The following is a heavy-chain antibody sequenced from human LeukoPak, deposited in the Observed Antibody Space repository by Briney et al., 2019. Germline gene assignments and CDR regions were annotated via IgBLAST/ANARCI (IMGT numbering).Heavy chain of an antibody. CDR2: ISYDGSNK. Sequence: GGSLRLSCAASGFTFSSYAMHWVRQAPGKGLEWVAVISYDGSNKYYADSVKGRFTISRDNSKNTLYLQMNSLRAEDTAVYYCAREGQWLPGYWGQGTLVTVSS. CDR1: GFTFSSYA. V-gene: IGHV3-30*04. D-gene: IGHD5-12*01. J-gene: IGHJ4*02. CDR3: AREGQWLPGY.